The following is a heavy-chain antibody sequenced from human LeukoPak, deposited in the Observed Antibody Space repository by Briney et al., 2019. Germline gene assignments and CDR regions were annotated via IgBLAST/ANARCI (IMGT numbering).Heavy chain of an antibody. Sequence: SETLSLTCTVSGGSISSSSYYWGWIRQPPGKGLEWIGSIYYSGSTYYNPSLKSRVTISVDTSKNQFSLKLSSVTAADTAVYYCARSGGKVRELLAFDIWGQGTMVTVSS. D-gene: IGHD1-26*01. V-gene: IGHV4-39*01. CDR3: ARSGGKVRELLAFDI. CDR1: GGSISSSSYY. CDR2: IYYSGST. J-gene: IGHJ3*02.